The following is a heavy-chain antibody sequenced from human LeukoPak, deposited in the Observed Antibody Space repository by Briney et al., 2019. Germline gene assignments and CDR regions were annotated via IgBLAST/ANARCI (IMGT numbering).Heavy chain of an antibody. CDR3: AKNGQRGFSFDP. D-gene: IGHD2-8*01. CDR2: INNSGGT. V-gene: IGHV4-34*01. CDR1: GGSFSGYY. Sequence: SETLSLTCAVFGGSFSGYYWSWIRQPLGKGLEWIAEINNSGGTNYNPSLKSRVTISADSSKNQFSLKWYSVTAADTGLYYCAKNGQRGFSFDPWGQGTLVIVAS. J-gene: IGHJ5*02.